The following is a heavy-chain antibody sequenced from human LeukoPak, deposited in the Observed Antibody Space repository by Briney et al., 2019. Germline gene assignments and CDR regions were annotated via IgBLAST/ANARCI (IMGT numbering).Heavy chain of an antibody. CDR3: ARDSVMVYAIQRMDV. D-gene: IGHD2-8*01. CDR2: IYYSGST. Sequence: ASETLSLTCTVSGGSISSGGYYWSWIRQHPGKGLEWIGYIYYSGSTYYNPSLKSRVTISVDTSKNQFSLKLSSVTAADTAVYYCARDSVMVYAIQRMDVWGKGTTVTVSS. CDR1: GGSISSGGYY. J-gene: IGHJ6*03. V-gene: IGHV4-31*03.